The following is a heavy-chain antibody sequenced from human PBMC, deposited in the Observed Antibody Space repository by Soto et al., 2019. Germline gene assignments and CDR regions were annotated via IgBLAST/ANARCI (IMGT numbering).Heavy chain of an antibody. J-gene: IGHJ6*02. Sequence: PGGSLRLSCAASGFSFSNYAIHWVRQAPGKGLEWVSAITVSGSSTYYADSVKGRFTISRDNSKNTLYLQMNSLRAEDTAVYYCAKDWGYSSCWSYGMDVWGQGNTVTVSS. CDR3: AKDWGYSSCWSYGMDV. CDR1: GFSFSNYA. D-gene: IGHD6-13*01. V-gene: IGHV3-23*01. CDR2: ITVSGSST.